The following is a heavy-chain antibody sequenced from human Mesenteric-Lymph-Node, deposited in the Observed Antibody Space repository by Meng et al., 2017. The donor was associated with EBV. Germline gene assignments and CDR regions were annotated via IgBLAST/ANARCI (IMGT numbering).Heavy chain of an antibody. CDR1: GFSLSTSGVG. D-gene: IGHD2-15*01. J-gene: IGHJ1*01. CDR3: THRGGDIFQN. Sequence: TLKGFCPTLVKPTQTLRRNCTFSGFSLSTSGVGVGWIRQPPGKALEWLALIYWDDDKRYSPSLKRRLTITKDTSKNQVVLTMTNMDPVDTATYYCTHRGGDIFQNWGQGTLVTVSS. V-gene: IGHV2-5*02. CDR2: IYWDDDK.